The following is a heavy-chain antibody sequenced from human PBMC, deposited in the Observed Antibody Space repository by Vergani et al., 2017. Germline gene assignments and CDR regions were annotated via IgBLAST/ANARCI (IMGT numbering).Heavy chain of an antibody. D-gene: IGHD3-9*01. CDR1: GGSFNTYY. CDR2: IYSTGST. Sequence: QVQLEESGPGLVKPSETLSLTCTVSGGSFNTYYWSWIRQSPGKGLEWIGYIYSTGSTNYNPSLNSRVTMSVDTSNHQFSLKVRSVTAADTAVYFCARVMYRDEASTGYRLEGMYSWGEGSTVTICS. J-gene: IGHJ6*01. CDR3: ARVMYRDEASTGYRLEGMYS. V-gene: IGHV4-59*13.